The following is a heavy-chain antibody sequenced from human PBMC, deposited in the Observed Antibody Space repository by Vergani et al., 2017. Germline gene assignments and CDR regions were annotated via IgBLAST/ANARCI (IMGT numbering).Heavy chain of an antibody. CDR2: IKQDGSEK. CDR3: ARDLTAITMFRGVT. J-gene: IGHJ5*02. V-gene: IGHV3-7*04. D-gene: IGHD3-10*01. Sequence: EVQLVESGGGLVQPGGSLRLSCAASGFTFSSYWMSWVRQAPGKGLEWVANIKQDGSEKYYVDSVKGRFTISRDNAKNSLYLQMNSLRAEDTAVYYCARDLTAITMFRGVTWGQGTLVTVSS. CDR1: GFTFSSYW.